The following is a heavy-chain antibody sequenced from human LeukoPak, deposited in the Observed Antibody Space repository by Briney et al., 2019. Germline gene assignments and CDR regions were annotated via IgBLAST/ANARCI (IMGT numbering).Heavy chain of an antibody. CDR3: AKGLGRWLQYIDY. CDR2: ISGSGGST. V-gene: IGHV3-23*01. D-gene: IGHD5-24*01. Sequence: GGSLRLSCAASGFTFSSYAMIWVRQAPGKGLEWVSIISGSGGSTYYPDSVKGRFTISRDNSKSTLYLHMNSLRAEDTVVYYCAKGLGRWLQYIDYWGQGTLVTVSS. CDR1: GFTFSSYA. J-gene: IGHJ4*02.